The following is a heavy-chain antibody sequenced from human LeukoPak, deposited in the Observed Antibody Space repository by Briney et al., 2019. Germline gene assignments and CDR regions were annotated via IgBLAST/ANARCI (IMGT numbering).Heavy chain of an antibody. J-gene: IGHJ4*02. D-gene: IGHD6-6*01. V-gene: IGHV3-74*01. CDR3: ARGPNSNWSGLDF. CDR2: ISPTGSTT. Sequence: GGSLRLSCTASGFSFSGHWMHWARHLPGKGLVWVPRISPTGSTTSYADSVKGRFTVSRDNAKNTLYLQVNNLRAEDTAVYYCARGPNSNWSGLDFWGQGTLLTVSS. CDR1: GFSFSGHW.